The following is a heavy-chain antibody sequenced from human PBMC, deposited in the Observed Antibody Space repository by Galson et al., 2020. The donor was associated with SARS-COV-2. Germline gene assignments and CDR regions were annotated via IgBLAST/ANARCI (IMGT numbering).Heavy chain of an antibody. V-gene: IGHV3-30*04. CDR2: ISYDGSNK. J-gene: IGHJ6*02. Sequence: GESLKISCAASGFTFSSYAMHWVRQAPGKGLEWVAVISYDGSNKYYADSVKGRFTISRDNSKNTLYLQMNSLRAEDTAVYYCARDVLYDSSGYSPGMDVWGQGTTVTVSS. CDR1: GFTFSSYA. D-gene: IGHD3-22*01. CDR3: ARDVLYDSSGYSPGMDV.